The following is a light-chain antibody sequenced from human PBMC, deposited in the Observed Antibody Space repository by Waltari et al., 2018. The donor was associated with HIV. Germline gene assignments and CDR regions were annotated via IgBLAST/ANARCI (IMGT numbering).Light chain of an antibody. CDR1: SSNIGPGFD. V-gene: IGLV1-40*01. CDR3: QSYDTSLSGPV. Sequence: QSVLTQPPSVSGAPGQRVTISCTGRSSNIGPGFDVHWYQQLPATAPKLLLYGNNNRPSGVPDRFSGSKSGTSASLAITGLQAEDDADYYCQSYDTSLSGPVFGGGTKLTVL. J-gene: IGLJ2*01. CDR2: GNN.